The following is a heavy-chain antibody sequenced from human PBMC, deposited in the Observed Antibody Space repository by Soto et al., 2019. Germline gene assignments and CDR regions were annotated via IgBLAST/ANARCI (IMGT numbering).Heavy chain of an antibody. D-gene: IGHD5-12*01. J-gene: IGHJ4*02. V-gene: IGHV3-30-3*01. CDR3: ATVTVVMATIHVFHY. CDR1: GFTFSSYA. CDR2: ISYDGSNK. Sequence: QVQLVESGGGVVQPGRSLRLSCAASGFTFSSYAMHWVRQAPGKGLEWVAVISYDGSNKYYADSVKGRFTISRDNSKNPLYLLLTSLRSADTPVYSCATVTVVMATIHVFHYCCQGTLFTLSS.